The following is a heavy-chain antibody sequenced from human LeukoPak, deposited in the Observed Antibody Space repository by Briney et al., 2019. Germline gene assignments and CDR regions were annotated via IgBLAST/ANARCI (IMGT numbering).Heavy chain of an antibody. V-gene: IGHV3-7*01. CDR2: IKQDGGEK. J-gene: IGHJ4*02. Sequence: HPGGSLRLSCTVSGLTFSDAWMSWVRQAPGKGLEWVANIKQDGGEKYYVDSVKGRFTISRDNAKNSLYLQMNSLRAEDTAVYYCARDHSSGWGGCDYWGQGTLVTVSS. CDR1: GLTFSDAW. D-gene: IGHD6-19*01. CDR3: ARDHSSGWGGCDY.